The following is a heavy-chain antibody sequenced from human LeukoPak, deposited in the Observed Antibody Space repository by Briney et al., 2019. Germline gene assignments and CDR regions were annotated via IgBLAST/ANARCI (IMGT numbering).Heavy chain of an antibody. D-gene: IGHD6-13*01. V-gene: IGHV3-48*04. CDR1: GFTFSSYS. J-gene: IGHJ6*03. CDR2: ISWNSGSI. Sequence: PGGSLRLSCAASGFTFSSYSMNWVRQAPGKGLEWVSGISWNSGSIGYADSVKGRFTISRDNAKNSLYLQMNSLRAEDTAVYYCARESTSSSWYTVFYYYMDVWGKGTTVTISS. CDR3: ARESTSSSWYTVFYYYMDV.